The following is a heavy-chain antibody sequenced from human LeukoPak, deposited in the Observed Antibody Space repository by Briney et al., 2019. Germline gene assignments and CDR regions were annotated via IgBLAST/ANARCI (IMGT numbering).Heavy chain of an antibody. CDR2: ISSRSSNI. D-gene: IGHD2-2*02. J-gene: IGHJ4*02. CDR3: ARASGGYCSSTSCYIFDY. V-gene: IGHV3-48*01. CDR1: GFTFSSYS. Sequence: GGSLRLSCAASGFTFSSYSMSWVRQAPGEGLEWVSYISSRSSNIYYADSVKGRFTISRDNAKNSLFLQMNSLRAEDTAVYYCARASGGYCSSTSCYIFDYWGQGTLVTVSS.